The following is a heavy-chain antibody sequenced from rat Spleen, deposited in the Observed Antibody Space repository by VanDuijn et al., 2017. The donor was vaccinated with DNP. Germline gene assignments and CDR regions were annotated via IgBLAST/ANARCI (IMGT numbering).Heavy chain of an antibody. CDR3: ARSDYSDGGFYYGYFDY. V-gene: IGHV2S1*01. D-gene: IGHD1-12*02. J-gene: IGHJ2*01. Sequence: QVQLKESGPGLVQPTQTLSLTCTVSGFSLTTYHVSWVQQSPGKGLEWMGRIRSDGDTYYNSALKSRLRISRDTSKSQIFLKMNSLHTEDTAMYFCARSDYSDGGFYYGYFDYWGQGVMVTVSS. CDR2: IRSDGDT. CDR1: GFSLTTYH.